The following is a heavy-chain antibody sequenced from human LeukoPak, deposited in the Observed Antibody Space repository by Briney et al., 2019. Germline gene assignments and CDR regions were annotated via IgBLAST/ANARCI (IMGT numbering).Heavy chain of an antibody. CDR2: TSTDGSNK. Sequence: GGSLRLSCAASGFTFSNYDMHWVRQAPGEGLEWVAVTSTDGSNKYYADSVKGRFTISRDNSKNTLYLQMDSLRAEDTAVYYCANGHVGALWGYFDYWGQGTLVTVSS. CDR3: ANGHVGALWGYFDY. V-gene: IGHV3-30*18. D-gene: IGHD1-26*01. CDR1: GFTFSNYD. J-gene: IGHJ4*02.